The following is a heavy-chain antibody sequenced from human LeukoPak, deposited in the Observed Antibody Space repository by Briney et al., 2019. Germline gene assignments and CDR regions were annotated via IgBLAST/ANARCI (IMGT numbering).Heavy chain of an antibody. J-gene: IGHJ4*02. D-gene: IGHD5-18*01. CDR2: IWSDATNQ. CDR1: GFTFSHFG. V-gene: IGHV3-33*01. CDR3: ARVRSGYSFGY. Sequence: PGGSLRLSCEASGFTFSHFGMHWVRQAPGKGLEWVAVIWSDATNQYYADSVKGRFTISRDNSKNTLYLQMNSLRAEDTAVYYCARVRSGYSFGYWGQGTLVTVSS.